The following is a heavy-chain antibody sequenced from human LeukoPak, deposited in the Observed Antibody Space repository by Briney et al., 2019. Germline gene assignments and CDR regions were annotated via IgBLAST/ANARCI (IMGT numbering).Heavy chain of an antibody. V-gene: IGHV4-4*02. CDR3: ARGEAAAGSWWFDP. Sequence: SGTLSLTCAVSGGSISSDNWWSWVRQPPGKGLEWIGEIYYSGSTNYNPSLKSRVTISVDKSKNQFSLKLSSVTAADTAVYYCARGEAAAGSWWFDPWGQGTLVTVSS. CDR2: IYYSGST. J-gene: IGHJ5*02. D-gene: IGHD6-13*01. CDR1: GGSISSDNW.